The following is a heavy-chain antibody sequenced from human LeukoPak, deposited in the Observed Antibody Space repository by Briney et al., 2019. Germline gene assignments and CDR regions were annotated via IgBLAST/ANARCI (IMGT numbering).Heavy chain of an antibody. D-gene: IGHD3-22*01. CDR1: GYSFTGYY. Sequence: ASVKVSCKASGYSFTGYYIHWVRQAPGQGLEWMGRINPNSGDTTYAQKFQGRVTVTMDTSISTAYMELSSLTSDDTAVYYCVRDHDSSGRTDDAFDIWGQGTMVTVSS. CDR3: VRDHDSSGRTDDAFDI. CDR2: INPNSGDT. J-gene: IGHJ3*02. V-gene: IGHV1-2*06.